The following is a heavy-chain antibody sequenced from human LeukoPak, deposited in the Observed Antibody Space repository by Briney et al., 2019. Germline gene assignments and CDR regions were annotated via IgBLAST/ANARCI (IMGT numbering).Heavy chain of an antibody. Sequence: GGSLRLSCAASGFTFSSYEMNWVRQAPGKGLEWVAFIRYDGSNKYYADSVKGRFTISRDNSKNTLYLQMNSLRAEDTAVYYCARPYSGSYCDYWGQGTLVTVSS. J-gene: IGHJ4*02. CDR3: ARPYSGSYCDY. CDR1: GFTFSSYE. V-gene: IGHV3-30*02. D-gene: IGHD1-26*01. CDR2: IRYDGSNK.